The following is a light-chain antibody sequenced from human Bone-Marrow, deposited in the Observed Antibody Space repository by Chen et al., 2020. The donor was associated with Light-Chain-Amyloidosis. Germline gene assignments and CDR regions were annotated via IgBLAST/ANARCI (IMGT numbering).Light chain of an antibody. CDR3: APWDDRLNGWV. V-gene: IGLV1-44*01. J-gene: IGLJ3*02. Sequence: QSVLTQPPSASGTPGQRVTISCSGGRSNVGANGVNWYQQLPGAAPKLLIFDTNRRPSVVPDRFSGTKSGTSASLGISDLQSEDEDNYYCAPWDDRLNGWVFGGGTRLTVL. CDR2: DTN. CDR1: RSNVGANG.